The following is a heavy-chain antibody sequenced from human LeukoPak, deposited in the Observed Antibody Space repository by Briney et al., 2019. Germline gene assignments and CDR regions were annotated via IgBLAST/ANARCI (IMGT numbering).Heavy chain of an antibody. CDR2: INPNSGGT. CDR1: GCTFTGYY. Sequence: ASVKVSCKDSGCTFTGYYMHRVRQAPGQGHEWMGWINPNSGGTNYAQKFQGRVTMTRDTSISTAYMELSRLRSDDTAVYYCARFVVVPAGSSDYWGQGTLVTVSS. CDR3: ARFVVVPAGSSDY. D-gene: IGHD2-2*01. V-gene: IGHV1-2*02. J-gene: IGHJ4*02.